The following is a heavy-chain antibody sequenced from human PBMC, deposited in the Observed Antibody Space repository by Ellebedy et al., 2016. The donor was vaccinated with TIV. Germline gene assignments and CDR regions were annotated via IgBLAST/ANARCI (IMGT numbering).Heavy chain of an antibody. J-gene: IGHJ4*02. V-gene: IGHV4-59*08. CDR3: ARLGVGAARH. Sequence: MPGGSLRLSCTVSGGSIGSYYWSWIRQPPGKGLEWIGYISHSGSTKYNPSLKSRVTISHTSKNQFFLKLSSVTAADTAVYYCARLGVGAARHWGQGTLVTVSS. CDR1: GGSIGSYY. D-gene: IGHD1-26*01. CDR2: ISHSGST.